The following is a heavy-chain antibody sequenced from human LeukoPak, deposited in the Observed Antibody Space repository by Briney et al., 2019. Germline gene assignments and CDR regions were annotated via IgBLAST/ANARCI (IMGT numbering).Heavy chain of an antibody. CDR2: IYYSGST. CDR1: GGSISSGDYY. J-gene: IGHJ6*03. V-gene: IGHV4-30-4*08. CDR3: ARVRFLEWPKNYYMDV. Sequence: SETLSLTCTVSGGSISSGDYYWSWIRQPPWKGLEWIGYIYYSGSTYYNPSLKSRVTISVDTSKNQFSLKLSSVTAADTAVYYCARVRFLEWPKNYYMDVWGKGTTVTVSS. D-gene: IGHD3-3*01.